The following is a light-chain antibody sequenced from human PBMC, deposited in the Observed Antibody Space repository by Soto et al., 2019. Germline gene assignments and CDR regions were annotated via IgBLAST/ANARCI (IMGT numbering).Light chain of an antibody. V-gene: IGKV1-27*01. Sequence: DIQMPQSPSSLSASLGDRVTITCRASQGIGNYLAWYQLQPGKVPKLLIYAASTLRSGVPSRVSGSGSWKDFTLTISSLQPSDVATYFCQNYNSAPRTCGQGTKVEI. CDR3: QNYNSAPRT. CDR2: AAS. J-gene: IGKJ1*01. CDR1: QGIGNY.